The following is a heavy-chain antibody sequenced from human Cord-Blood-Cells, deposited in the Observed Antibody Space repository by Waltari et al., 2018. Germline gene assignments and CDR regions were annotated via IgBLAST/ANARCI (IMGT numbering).Heavy chain of an antibody. Sequence: QVQLQESGPGLVKPSQTLSLTCTVSGGSISSGDYSWSWIRQPPGKGLEWVGYIDYRGRTSFTPALKRRVTISVDTSKNQFSLKLSSVTAADTAVYYCARGPDFEYSSSYYYYGMDVWGQGTTVTVSS. CDR2: IDYRGRT. CDR3: ARGPDFEYSSSYYYYGMDV. V-gene: IGHV4-30-4*08. J-gene: IGHJ6*02. CDR1: GGSISSGDYS. D-gene: IGHD6-6*01.